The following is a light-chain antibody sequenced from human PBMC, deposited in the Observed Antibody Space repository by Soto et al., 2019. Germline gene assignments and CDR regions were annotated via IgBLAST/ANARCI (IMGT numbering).Light chain of an antibody. CDR1: QSVSNN. J-gene: IGKJ1*01. Sequence: ILMTQSPATLSVSPGERATLSCRASQSVSNNLAWYQQKPGQAPRLLIYDASTRATGIPARFSGSGSGTEFTLTISGLQSEDFAVYYCQQYNNWPPGTFGQGTKVEIK. CDR2: DAS. CDR3: QQYNNWPPGT. V-gene: IGKV3-15*01.